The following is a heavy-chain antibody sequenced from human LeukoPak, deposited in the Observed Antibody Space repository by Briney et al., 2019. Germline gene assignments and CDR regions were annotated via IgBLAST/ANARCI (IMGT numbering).Heavy chain of an antibody. V-gene: IGHV1-8*02. CDR1: GGTFSSYA. D-gene: IGHD5-18*01. Sequence: ASVKVSCKASGGTFSSYAISWVRQATGQGLEWMGWMNPNSGNTAYVQKFQGRVTMTRNTSISTAYMELSSLRFEDTAVYYCARVSLDTAMANYYYYGMDVWGQGTTVTVSS. CDR3: ARVSLDTAMANYYYYGMDV. CDR2: MNPNSGNT. J-gene: IGHJ6*02.